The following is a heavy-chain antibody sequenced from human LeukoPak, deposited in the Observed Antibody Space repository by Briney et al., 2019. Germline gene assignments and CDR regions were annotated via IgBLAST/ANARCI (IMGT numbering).Heavy chain of an antibody. CDR1: GGSFSGYY. CDR2: IYYSGST. D-gene: IGHD3-10*01. Sequence: SETLSLTCAVYGGSFSGYYWSWIRQPPGKGLEWIGYIYYSGSTNYNPSLKSRVTISVDTSKNQFSLELRSVTAADTAVYYCTRDPAFYGSGDWGQGTLVTVSS. V-gene: IGHV4-59*12. J-gene: IGHJ4*02. CDR3: TRDPAFYGSGD.